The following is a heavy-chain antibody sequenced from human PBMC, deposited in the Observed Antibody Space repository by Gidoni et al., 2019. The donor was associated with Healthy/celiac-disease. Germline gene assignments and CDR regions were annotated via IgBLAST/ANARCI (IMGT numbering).Heavy chain of an antibody. CDR3: AKGGEIRTLDY. V-gene: IGHV3-43*01. CDR2: ISWDGGST. CDR1: GCTFDDYT. J-gene: IGHJ4*02. D-gene: IGHD5-18*01. Sequence: EVQLVVSGGVVVQPGGSLSFPCAASGCTFDDYTMHWVRQAAGKGMELVSRISWDGGSTYYAESVKGRFTITRDNSKSSLYLQMNSLRTEDTALYYGAKGGEIRTLDYWGQGTLVTVSS.